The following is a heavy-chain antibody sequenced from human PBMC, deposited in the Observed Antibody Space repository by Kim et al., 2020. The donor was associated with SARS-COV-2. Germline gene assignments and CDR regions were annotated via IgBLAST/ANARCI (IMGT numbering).Heavy chain of an antibody. CDR3: ARCSRRGYYDILTGYYSLDAFDI. Sequence: GGSLRLSCAASGFTFSSYSMNWVRQAPGKGLEWVSYISSSSSTIYYADSVKGRFTISRDNAKNSLYLQMNSLRDEDTAVYYCARCSRRGYYDILTGYYSLDAFDIWGQGTMVTVSS. D-gene: IGHD3-9*01. V-gene: IGHV3-48*02. CDR2: ISSSSSTI. CDR1: GFTFSSYS. J-gene: IGHJ3*02.